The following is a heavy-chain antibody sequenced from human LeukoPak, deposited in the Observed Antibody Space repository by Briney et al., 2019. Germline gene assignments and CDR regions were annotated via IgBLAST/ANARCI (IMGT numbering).Heavy chain of an antibody. CDR2: VNHSGYT. D-gene: IGHD2-21*02. CDR1: GTSFSSYY. J-gene: IGHJ4*02. CDR3: ARMTAGHDF. V-gene: IGHV4-34*01. Sequence: TSETLSLTCAVSGTSFSSYYWSWIRQPPGKGLEWIGEVNHSGYTNDNPSLKSRVTISVDTSKNQFSLRLRSVTAADTAVYFCARMTAGHDFWGQGTLVTVSS.